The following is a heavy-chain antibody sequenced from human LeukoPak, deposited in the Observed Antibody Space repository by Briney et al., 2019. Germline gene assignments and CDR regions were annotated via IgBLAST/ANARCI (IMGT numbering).Heavy chain of an antibody. CDR2: INPNSGGT. J-gene: IGHJ5*02. V-gene: IGHV1-2*02. CDR3: ARDLGPDYGGHWFDP. CDR1: GYTFTGYY. Sequence: GASVKVSCKASGYTFTGYYMHWVRQAPGQGLEWMGWINPNSGGTNYAQKFQGRVTMTRDTSISTAYMELSRLRSDDTAVYYCARDLGPDYGGHWFDPWGQGTLVTVSS. D-gene: IGHD4-23*01.